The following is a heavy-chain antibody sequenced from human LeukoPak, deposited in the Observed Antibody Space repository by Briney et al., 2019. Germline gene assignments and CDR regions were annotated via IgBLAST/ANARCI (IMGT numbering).Heavy chain of an antibody. CDR1: GYTFTAYY. V-gene: IGHV1-2*02. D-gene: IGHD2-8*01. CDR2: IDPRSGAT. Sequence: ASVKVSCKASGYTFTAYYIHWVRRAPGQGLEWMGWIDPRSGATKCTQKFQGRVTMTRDTSITTVYLELNGLTFDDTAVYYYATDNGTLDYWGQGTLVTVSS. CDR3: ATDNGTLDY. J-gene: IGHJ4*02.